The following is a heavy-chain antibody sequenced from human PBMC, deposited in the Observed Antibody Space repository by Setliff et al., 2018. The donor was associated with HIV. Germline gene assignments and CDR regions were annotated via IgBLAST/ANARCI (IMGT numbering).Heavy chain of an antibody. J-gene: IGHJ5*02. D-gene: IGHD5-18*01. Sequence: PSETLSLTCAVYGESFNDYYWSWIRLPPGKGPEWIGEINHYGSGNYNPSLKSRVTISVDTSKNQFSLRLTTVTASDTAVYYCARVRRGNNYAPPDHRFDPRGQGTLVTVSS. CDR2: INHYGSG. CDR1: GESFNDYY. CDR3: ARVRRGNNYAPPDHRFDP. V-gene: IGHV4-34*01.